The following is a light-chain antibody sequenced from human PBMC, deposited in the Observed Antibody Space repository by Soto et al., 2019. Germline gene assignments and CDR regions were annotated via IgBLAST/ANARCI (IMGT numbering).Light chain of an antibody. V-gene: IGKV3D-20*02. CDR1: QRVISSS. CDR3: QQRSNWPPYT. CDR2: YAS. J-gene: IGKJ2*01. Sequence: EIVLTQSPGTLSLSPGERATLSCRASQRVISSSLAWYQQKPGQSPRLLISYASSRTTGIPDRFSGSGSGTDFTLTISKLEPEDFAVYYCQQRSNWPPYTFGQGTKVDIK.